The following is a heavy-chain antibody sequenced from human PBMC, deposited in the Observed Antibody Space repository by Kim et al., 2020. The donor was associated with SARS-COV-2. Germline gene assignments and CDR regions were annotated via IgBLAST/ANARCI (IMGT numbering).Heavy chain of an antibody. CDR2: IYYSGST. CDR1: GGSISSYY. D-gene: IGHD2-2*01. Sequence: SETLSLTCTVSGGSISSYYWSWIRQPPGKGLEWIGYIYYSGSTNYNPSLKSRVTISVDTSKNQFSLKLSSVTAADTAVYYCARGRPPSGRDIVVVPAAPPVQPHDWYFDLWGRGTLVTVSS. CDR3: ARGRPPSGRDIVVVPAAPPVQPHDWYFDL. V-gene: IGHV4-59*13. J-gene: IGHJ2*01.